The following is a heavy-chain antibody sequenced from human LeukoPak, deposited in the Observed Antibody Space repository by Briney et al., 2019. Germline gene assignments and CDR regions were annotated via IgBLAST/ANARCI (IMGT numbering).Heavy chain of an antibody. V-gene: IGHV1-8*01. CDR3: ASTQLEDDAFAI. CDR1: GYTFTSYD. Sequence: ASVKVSCKSSGYTFTSYDINWIRQATGQGLEWMGWMNPNSGNTGYAQKFQGRVTMTRNTSISTAYMELSSLRSEDTAVYYCASTQLEDDAFAIWGQGTMVTVSS. CDR2: MNPNSGNT. J-gene: IGHJ3*02. D-gene: IGHD1-1*01.